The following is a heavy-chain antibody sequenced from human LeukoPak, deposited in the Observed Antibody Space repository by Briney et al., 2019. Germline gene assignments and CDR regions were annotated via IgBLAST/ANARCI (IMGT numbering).Heavy chain of an antibody. D-gene: IGHD2-15*01. CDR1: GDSVSSNTAA. Sequence: SQTLSLTCDISGDSVSSNTAAWNWIRQSPSRGLEWLGRTYYRFKWYHDYAVSMKSRITINADTSKNQFSLQVNSVTPEDTAVYFCTSGLSGGFDLWGRGTLVTVSS. J-gene: IGHJ2*01. CDR2: TYYRFKWYH. V-gene: IGHV6-1*01. CDR3: TSGLSGGFDL.